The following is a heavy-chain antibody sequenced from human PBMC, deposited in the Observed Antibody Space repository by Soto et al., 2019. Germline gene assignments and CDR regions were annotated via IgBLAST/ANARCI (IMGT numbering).Heavy chain of an antibody. Sequence: EVQLVESGGGLVKPGGSLRLSCAASGFTFSSYSMNWVRQAPGKGLEWISSISGSSGFIYYADSVKGRFTISRDNAKNSLYLQMNSLRAEDTAVYYCARNDYRGNYYFDYWGQGTLVTVSS. D-gene: IGHD4-17*01. J-gene: IGHJ4*02. CDR2: ISGSSGFI. CDR1: GFTFSSYS. CDR3: ARNDYRGNYYFDY. V-gene: IGHV3-21*01.